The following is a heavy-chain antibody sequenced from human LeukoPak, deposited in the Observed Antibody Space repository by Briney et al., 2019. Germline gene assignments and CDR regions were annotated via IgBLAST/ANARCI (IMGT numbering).Heavy chain of an antibody. CDR3: ARHDEGGH. CDR1: GFTFSSYA. CDR2: IYRDGRT. Sequence: GSLRLSCAASGFTFSSYAMSWVRQPPGKGLEWVSTIYRDGRTFYADSVKGRFTISRDNSKNTLYLLMNSLRGEDTAVYYCARHDEGGHWGQGTLVTVSS. V-gene: IGHV3-66*04. J-gene: IGHJ4*02.